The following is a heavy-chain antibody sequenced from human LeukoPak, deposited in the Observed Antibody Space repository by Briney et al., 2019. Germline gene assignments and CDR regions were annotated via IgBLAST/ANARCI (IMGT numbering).Heavy chain of an antibody. CDR3: ARAHPPGYYSSTSCYKRPNWFDP. D-gene: IGHD2-2*01. CDR2: IIPIFGTA. V-gene: IGHV1-69*05. CDR1: GGTFSSYA. J-gene: IGHJ5*02. Sequence: GASVKVSCKASGGTFSSYAISWVRQAPGQGLEWMGGIIPIFGTANYAQKFQGRVTITTDESTSTAYMELSSLRSEDTAVYYCARAHPPGYYSSTSCYKRPNWFDPWGQGTLVTVSS.